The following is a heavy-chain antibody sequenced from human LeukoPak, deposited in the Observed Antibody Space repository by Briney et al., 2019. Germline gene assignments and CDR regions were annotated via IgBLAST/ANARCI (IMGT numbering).Heavy chain of an antibody. CDR3: ARDHFDSSGYYSGSAEYFRH. D-gene: IGHD3-22*01. Sequence: SVKVSCKASGGTFSSYAISWVRQAPGQGLEWMGGIIPIFGTANSAQKFQGRVTITADESTTTAYMELSSLRSEDTAVYYCARDHFDSSGYYSGSAEYFRHWGQGTLVTVSS. CDR2: IIPIFGTA. CDR1: GGTFSSYA. V-gene: IGHV1-69*13. J-gene: IGHJ1*01.